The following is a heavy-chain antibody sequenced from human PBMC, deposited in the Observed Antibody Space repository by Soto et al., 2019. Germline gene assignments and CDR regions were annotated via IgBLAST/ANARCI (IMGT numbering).Heavy chain of an antibody. V-gene: IGHV3-9*01. CDR3: AKDPYDFWSGYFDY. CDR2: ISWNSGSI. Sequence: SLRLSCAASGFTFDDYAMHWVRQAPGKGLEWVSGISWNSGSIGYADSVKGRFTISRDNAKNSLYLQMNSLRAEDTAVYYCAKDPYDFWSGYFDYWGQGTLVTVSS. CDR1: GFTFDDYA. D-gene: IGHD3-3*01. J-gene: IGHJ4*02.